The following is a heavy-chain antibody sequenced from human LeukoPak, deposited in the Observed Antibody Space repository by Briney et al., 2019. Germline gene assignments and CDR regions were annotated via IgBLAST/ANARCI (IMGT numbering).Heavy chain of an antibody. CDR2: IKQDRSEK. Sequence: PGGSLRLSCAASGFTFSNHWMSWVRQAPGKGLEWVANIKQDRSEKYYVDSVKGRFTIPRDNAKNSLYLQMNSLRAEDTAVYYCARPLKQWEDWYFDLWGRGTLVTVSS. D-gene: IGHD6-19*01. CDR3: ARPLKQWEDWYFDL. J-gene: IGHJ2*01. V-gene: IGHV3-7*01. CDR1: GFTFSNHW.